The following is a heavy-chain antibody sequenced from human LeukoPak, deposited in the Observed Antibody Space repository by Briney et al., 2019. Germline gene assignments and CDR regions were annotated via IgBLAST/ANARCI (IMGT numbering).Heavy chain of an antibody. CDR2: INGDGGST. J-gene: IGHJ6*02. CDR1: GFTFDDYA. D-gene: IGHD6-13*01. CDR3: AKRLAAAGTGSVSGYGMDV. Sequence: GGSLRLSCAASGFTFDDYAMHWVRQAPGKGLEWVSLINGDGGSTYYADSVKGRFTISRDNSKNSLYLQMNSLRTEDTALYYCAKRLAAAGTGSVSGYGMDVWGQGTTVTVSS. V-gene: IGHV3-43*02.